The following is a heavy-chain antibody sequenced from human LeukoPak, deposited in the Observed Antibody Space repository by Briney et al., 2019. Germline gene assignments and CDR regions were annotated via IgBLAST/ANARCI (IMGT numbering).Heavy chain of an antibody. CDR3: ARESRIWSGYYYYYMDV. D-gene: IGHD3-3*01. J-gene: IGHJ6*03. Sequence: GGSLRLSCAASGFTFSSYSMNWVRQAPGKGLEWVSSISSSSSYIYYADSVKGRFTISRDNAKNSLYLQMNSLRAEDTAVYYCARESRIWSGYYYYYMDVWGKGTTVTVSS. V-gene: IGHV3-21*01. CDR2: ISSSSSYI. CDR1: GFTFSSYS.